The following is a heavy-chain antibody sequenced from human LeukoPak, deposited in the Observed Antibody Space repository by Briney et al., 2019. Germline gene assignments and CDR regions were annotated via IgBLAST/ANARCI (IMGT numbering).Heavy chain of an antibody. V-gene: IGHV3-9*01. CDR1: GFTFDDYA. CDR3: AKDNDYCYMDV. Sequence: GRSLRLSCAASGFTFDDYAMHWVRQAPGKGLEWVSGISWNSGSIGYADSVMGRFTISRDNSKNTLYLQINSLRADDTAVYYCAKDNDYCYMDVWGKGTTVTVSS. J-gene: IGHJ6*03. CDR2: ISWNSGSI.